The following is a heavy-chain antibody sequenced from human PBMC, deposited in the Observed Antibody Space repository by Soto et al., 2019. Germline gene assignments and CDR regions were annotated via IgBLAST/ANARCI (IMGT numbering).Heavy chain of an antibody. CDR1: GFTFSSFA. CDR3: AKESLDYFDSGRFYAPAFDH. D-gene: IGHD3-10*01. J-gene: IGHJ4*02. Sequence: QVQLVESGGGVVHHGTSLRLSCVTSGFTFSSFAMDWVRQAPGKGLEWVAAISFDGRDISYRESVKGRFTISRDKFKNTVYLQMNSLRPEDTAVYYCAKESLDYFDSGRFYAPAFDHWGQGTLVTVSS. V-gene: IGHV3-30*18. CDR2: ISFDGRDI.